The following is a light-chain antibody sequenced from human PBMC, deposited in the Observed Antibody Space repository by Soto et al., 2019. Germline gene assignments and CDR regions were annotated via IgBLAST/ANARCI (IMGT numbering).Light chain of an antibody. CDR3: QQSYSSPMYT. Sequence: DIPMTQSPSSLSASVGDTVTITCRASQSINIDLNWYQQTPGRAPKLLICGATSLQAGVPSRFSGSGSGTEFTLTISSLQPEDFATYFCQQSYSSPMYTFGQGTKLEI. CDR1: QSINID. V-gene: IGKV1-39*01. J-gene: IGKJ2*01. CDR2: GAT.